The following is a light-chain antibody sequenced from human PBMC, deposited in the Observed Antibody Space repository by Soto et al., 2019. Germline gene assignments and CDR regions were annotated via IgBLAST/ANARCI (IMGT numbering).Light chain of an antibody. Sequence: EIVMTQSPATLSVSPGERATLSCRASQSVSSNLAWYQQKPGRAPRLLIYGASTRATGIPARFSGSRSGTEFTLTISSLQSEDFAIYYCQHYNNWPPWTFGQGTKVEIK. V-gene: IGKV3-15*01. J-gene: IGKJ1*01. CDR3: QHYNNWPPWT. CDR2: GAS. CDR1: QSVSSN.